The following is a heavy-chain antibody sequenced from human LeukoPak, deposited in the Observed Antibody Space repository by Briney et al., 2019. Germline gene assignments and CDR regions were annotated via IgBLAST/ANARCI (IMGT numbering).Heavy chain of an antibody. CDR3: AKQAESSGSYPY. CDR2: ISDDGGDT. CDR1: GFILSSGA. V-gene: IGHV3-64D*06. J-gene: IGHJ4*02. Sequence: GGSLRLSCSASGFILSSGAMHWVRQAPGKGLEYISRISDDGGDTYYADSVKGRFTISRDTSKNTLYLQMSSLRTEDTAVYYCAKQAESSGSYPYWGRGTLVTVSS. D-gene: IGHD3-22*01.